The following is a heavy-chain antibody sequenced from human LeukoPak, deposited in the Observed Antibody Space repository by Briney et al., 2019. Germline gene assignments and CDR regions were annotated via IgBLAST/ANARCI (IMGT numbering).Heavy chain of an antibody. Sequence: GGSLRPSCAASGFTFSSYAMHWVRQAPGKGLEWVAVISYDGSNKYYADSVKGRFTISRDNSKNTLYLQMNSLRAEDTAVYYCARRALEGIAAEDAFDIWGQGTMVTVSS. J-gene: IGHJ3*02. V-gene: IGHV3-30*01. CDR2: ISYDGSNK. D-gene: IGHD6-13*01. CDR3: ARRALEGIAAEDAFDI. CDR1: GFTFSSYA.